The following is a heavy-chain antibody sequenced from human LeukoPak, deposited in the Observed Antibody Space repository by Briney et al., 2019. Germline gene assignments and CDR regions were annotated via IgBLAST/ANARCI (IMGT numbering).Heavy chain of an antibody. CDR2: IRYDGSNK. J-gene: IGHJ4*02. Sequence: GGSLRLSCAASGFTFSSYGMHWVRQAPGKGLEWVAFIRYDGSNKYYADSVKGRFTISRDNSKNTLYLQMNSLRAEDTAVYYCAKGITMVRGVMGPLDYWGQGTLVTVSS. V-gene: IGHV3-30*02. CDR3: AKGITMVRGVMGPLDY. D-gene: IGHD3-10*01. CDR1: GFTFSSYG.